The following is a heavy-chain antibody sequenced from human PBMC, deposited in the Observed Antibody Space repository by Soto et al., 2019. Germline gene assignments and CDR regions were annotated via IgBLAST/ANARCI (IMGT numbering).Heavy chain of an antibody. V-gene: IGHV4-59*12. CDR3: ARGRLLYDRSGYYPDPSPWFDP. Sequence: PSETLSLTCTVSGGSISSYYWSWIRQPPGKGLEWIGFIYYCGSTNYNPSLKSRGTISVDTSKYQFSLKLSSVTAAGTAVYYCARGRLLYDRSGYYPDPSPWFDPWGQGTLVTVS. J-gene: IGHJ5*02. D-gene: IGHD3-22*01. CDR1: GGSISSYY. CDR2: IYYCGST.